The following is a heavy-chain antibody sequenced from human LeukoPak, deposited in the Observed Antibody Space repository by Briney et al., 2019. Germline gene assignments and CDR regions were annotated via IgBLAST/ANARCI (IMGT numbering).Heavy chain of an antibody. CDR3: AIGPDYDTSPGPFYYYYYYMDV. D-gene: IGHD3-22*01. CDR2: IYYSGST. J-gene: IGHJ6*03. V-gene: IGHV4-59*01. Sequence: SETLSLTCTVSGDSMSCYYWSWIRQPPGKGLEWIGYIYYSGSTNYNPSLKSRVTISVDTSKNQFSLKLSSVTAADTAVYYCAIGPDYDTSPGPFYYYYYYMDVWGKGTTVTVSS. CDR1: GDSMSCYY.